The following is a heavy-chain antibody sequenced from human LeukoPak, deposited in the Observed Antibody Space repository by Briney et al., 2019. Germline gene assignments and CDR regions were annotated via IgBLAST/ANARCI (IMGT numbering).Heavy chain of an antibody. D-gene: IGHD2-2*01. V-gene: IGHV4-39*02. Sequence: SEALSLTCTVSGGSISSSSYYWGWIRQPPGKGLDWIASIHYSGTTYYNPSLKSRVTISVDTSKNHFSLKLSSVTAADTAVYYCARGPTYQPIDSWGQGTLVTVSS. CDR2: IHYSGTT. J-gene: IGHJ4*02. CDR3: ARGPTYQPIDS. CDR1: GGSISSSSYY.